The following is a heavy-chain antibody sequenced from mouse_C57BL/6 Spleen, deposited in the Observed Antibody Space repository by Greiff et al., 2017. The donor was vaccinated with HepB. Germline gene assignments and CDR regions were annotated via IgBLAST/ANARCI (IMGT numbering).Heavy chain of an antibody. CDR1: GFTFSDYG. V-gene: IGHV5-17*01. J-gene: IGHJ3*01. Sequence: EVKLMESGGGLVKPGGSLKLSCAASGFTFSDYGMHWVRQAPEKGLEWVAYISSGSSTIYYADTVKGRFTISRDNAKNTLFLQMTSLRSEDTAMYYCARAYYDYDVAWFAYWGQGTLVTVSA. CDR2: ISSGSSTI. D-gene: IGHD2-4*01. CDR3: ARAYYDYDVAWFAY.